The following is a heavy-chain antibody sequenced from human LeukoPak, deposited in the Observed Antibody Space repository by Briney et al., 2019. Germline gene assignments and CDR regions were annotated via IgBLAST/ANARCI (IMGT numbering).Heavy chain of an antibody. CDR1: GFTFSGSA. CDR3: TRGIAAGIADP. CDR2: IRSKANSCAT. Sequence: GGSLKLSCAASGFTFSGSAMHWVRQASGKGLEWVGRIRSKANSCATAYAASVKGRFTISRDDSKNTAYLQMNSLKTEDTAVYYCTRGIAAGIADPWGQGTLVTVSS. D-gene: IGHD6-13*01. J-gene: IGHJ5*02. V-gene: IGHV3-73*01.